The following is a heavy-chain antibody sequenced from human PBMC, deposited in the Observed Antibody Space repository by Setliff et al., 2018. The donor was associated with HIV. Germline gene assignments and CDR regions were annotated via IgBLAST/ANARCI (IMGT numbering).Heavy chain of an antibody. J-gene: IGHJ6*03. CDR3: ASSGYNYGGYYMDV. D-gene: IGHD5-18*01. CDR2: IKQGGTEN. CDR1: GFTFRSHW. V-gene: IGHV3-7*03. Sequence: GGSLRLSCAASGFTFRSHWMSWVRQAPGKGLEWVANIKQGGTENYYVDSVKGRFTISRDNGKNSLYLQMNSLRAEDTAVYYCASSGYNYGGYYMDVWGKGTTVTVSS.